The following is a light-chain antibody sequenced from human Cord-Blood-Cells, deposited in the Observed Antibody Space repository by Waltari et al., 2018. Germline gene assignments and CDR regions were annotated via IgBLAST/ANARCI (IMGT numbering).Light chain of an antibody. V-gene: IGKV1-39*01. CDR1: KSISSY. CDR2: AAS. CDR3: QQSYSTPYT. Sequence: DIQMTQFPSSLSALVGDRVPITCRASKSISSYLSWYQQKPGKAPKLLIYAASSLQSGVPSRFSGSGSGTDFTLTISSLQPEDFATYYCQQSYSTPYTFGQGTKLEIK. J-gene: IGKJ2*01.